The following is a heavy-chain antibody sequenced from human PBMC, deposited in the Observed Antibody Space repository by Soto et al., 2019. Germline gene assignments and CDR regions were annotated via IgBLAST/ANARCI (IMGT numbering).Heavy chain of an antibody. Sequence: GASVKVSRKASGYTFTTYGISWVRQAPGEGLEWLGWINTRNGNTNYAQNLQGRVFMTADTSTNTAYMELRSLRSDDTAIYYCTREGSAPYYYYAMDAWGQGTTVTVSS. CDR2: INTRNGNT. CDR3: TREGSAPYYYYAMDA. J-gene: IGHJ6*02. D-gene: IGHD3-10*01. CDR1: GYTFTTYG. V-gene: IGHV1-18*01.